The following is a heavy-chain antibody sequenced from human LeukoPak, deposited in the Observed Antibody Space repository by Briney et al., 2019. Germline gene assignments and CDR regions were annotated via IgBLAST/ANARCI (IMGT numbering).Heavy chain of an antibody. J-gene: IGHJ4*02. CDR3: ARARREWELLSNSYFFDY. V-gene: IGHV3-53*01. Sequence: GGSLRLSCAASGFTVSSNYMSWVRKAPGKRLEWVSVIYSGGSTYYADSVKGRFTISRDNSKNTLYLQMNSLRAEDTAVYYCARARREWELLSNSYFFDYWGQGTLVTVSS. CDR2: IYSGGST. D-gene: IGHD1-26*01. CDR1: GFTVSSNY.